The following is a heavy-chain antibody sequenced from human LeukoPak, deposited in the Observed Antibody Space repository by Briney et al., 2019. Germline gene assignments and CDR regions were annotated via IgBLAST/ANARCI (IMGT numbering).Heavy chain of an antibody. Sequence: SETLSLTCTVSGGSISSYYWSWIRQPAGKGLEWIGRIYTSGSTNYNPSLKSRVTMSVDTSKNQFSLKLSSVSAADTAVYYCARGLVYDILTGHYYYYGMDVWGQGTTVTVSS. D-gene: IGHD3-9*01. CDR2: IYTSGST. J-gene: IGHJ6*02. CDR3: ARGLVYDILTGHYYYYGMDV. CDR1: GGSISSYY. V-gene: IGHV4-4*07.